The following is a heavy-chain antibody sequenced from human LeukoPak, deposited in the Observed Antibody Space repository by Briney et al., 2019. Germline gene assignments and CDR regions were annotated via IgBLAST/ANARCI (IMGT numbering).Heavy chain of an antibody. CDR3: ARLPYCSGGSCYCDY. J-gene: IGHJ4*02. Sequence: SETLSLTCTVSGGSISSSSYYWGWIRQPPGKGLEWVGSIYYSGSTYYSPSLKSRVTISVDTSKNQFSLKLSSVTAADTAVYYCARLPYCSGGSCYCDYWGQGTLVTVSS. D-gene: IGHD2-15*01. CDR1: GGSISSSSYY. CDR2: IYYSGST. V-gene: IGHV4-39*01.